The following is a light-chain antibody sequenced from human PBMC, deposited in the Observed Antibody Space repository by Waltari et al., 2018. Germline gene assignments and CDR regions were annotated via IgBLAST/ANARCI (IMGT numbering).Light chain of an antibody. Sequence: QSVLTQPPSASGTPGQSVTIPCYGSTSNIGSNTVSWYQQLPKPAPKVLVFGDNQRPSGVPGRFSGSKSGTSASLAISGLQSEDDADYYCAAWDDSLNGVAFGGGTKLTVL. CDR3: AAWDDSLNGVA. V-gene: IGLV1-44*01. CDR1: TSNIGSNT. J-gene: IGLJ2*01. CDR2: GDN.